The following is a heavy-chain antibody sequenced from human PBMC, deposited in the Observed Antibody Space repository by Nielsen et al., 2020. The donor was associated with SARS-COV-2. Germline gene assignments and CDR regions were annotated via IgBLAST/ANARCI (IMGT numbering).Heavy chain of an antibody. CDR1: GGSISSYY. D-gene: IGHD1-26*01. Sequence: GSLRLSCTVSGGSISSYYWSWIRQPPGKGLEWIGYIYYSGSTNYNPSLKSRVTISVDTSKNQFSLKLSSVTAADTAVYYCARVRWELLGGAFDIWGQGTMVTVSS. CDR2: IYYSGST. V-gene: IGHV4-59*01. J-gene: IGHJ3*02. CDR3: ARVRWELLGGAFDI.